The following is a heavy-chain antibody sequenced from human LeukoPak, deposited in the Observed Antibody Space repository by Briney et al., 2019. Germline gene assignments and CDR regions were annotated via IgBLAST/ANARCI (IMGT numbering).Heavy chain of an antibody. V-gene: IGHV3-23*01. J-gene: IGHJ4*02. CDR1: GFTFNSYG. CDR3: AKGDRSGYDYFDY. Sequence: GGSLRLSCAASGFTFNSYGMNWVRQAPGKGLEWVSLISGSSGSTYYTDSVKGRFTISRDNSKNTVYLQMNSLRAEDTAVYYCAKGDRSGYDYFDYWGQGTLVTVSS. D-gene: IGHD3-22*01. CDR2: ISGSSGST.